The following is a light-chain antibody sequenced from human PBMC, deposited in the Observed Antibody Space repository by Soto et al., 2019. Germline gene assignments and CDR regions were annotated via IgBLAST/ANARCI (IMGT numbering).Light chain of an antibody. V-gene: IGKV3-20*01. Sequence: EIALTQSPVTLSLSPGEIATLSCSASQSVSSSYLAWYQQKPGQAPRLLIYGASSRATGIPDRFSGSGSGTDFTLTISRLEPEDFAVYYCQQYGSSPINFGQGTRLEIK. CDR1: QSVSSSY. CDR2: GAS. CDR3: QQYGSSPIN. J-gene: IGKJ5*01.